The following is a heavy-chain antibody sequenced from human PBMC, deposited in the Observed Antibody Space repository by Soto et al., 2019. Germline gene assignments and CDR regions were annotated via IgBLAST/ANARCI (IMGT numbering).Heavy chain of an antibody. CDR3: ARDPLWGTAMVLWYFDL. D-gene: IGHD5-18*01. V-gene: IGHV3-23*01. CDR2: ISGSGGST. Sequence: SLRLSCAASGFTFSSYAMSWVRQAPGKGLEWVSAISGSGGSTYYADSVKGRFTISRDNSKNTLYLQMNSLRAEDTAVYYCARDPLWGTAMVLWYFDLWGRGTLVTVSS. J-gene: IGHJ2*01. CDR1: GFTFSSYA.